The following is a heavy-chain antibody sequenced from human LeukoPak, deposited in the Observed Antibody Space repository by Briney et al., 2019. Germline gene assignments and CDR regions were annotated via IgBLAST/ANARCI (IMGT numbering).Heavy chain of an antibody. CDR3: ARDRRITIFGVVIPTHFDY. CDR1: GGSISSSSYY. V-gene: IGHV4-39*07. J-gene: IGHJ4*02. CDR2: IYYSGST. D-gene: IGHD3-3*01. Sequence: SETLSLTCTVSGGSISSSSYYWGWIRQPPGKGLEWIGSIYYSGSTYYNPSLKSRVTISVDTSKNQFSLKLSSVTAADTAVYYCARDRRITIFGVVIPTHFDYWGQGTLVTVSP.